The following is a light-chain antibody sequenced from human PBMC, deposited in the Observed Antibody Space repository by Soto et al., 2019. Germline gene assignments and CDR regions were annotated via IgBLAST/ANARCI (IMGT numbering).Light chain of an antibody. CDR3: QQYNNWPRA. J-gene: IGKJ1*01. V-gene: IGKV3-15*01. CDR2: GAS. Sequence: EVVMTQSPATLSVSPGERATLSCRASQIVINHLAWYQQKPGQPPRLLISGASTRATGIPARFSGSGSGTEFTLTISSLQSEDFAVYYCQQYNNWPRAFGQGTKVDIK. CDR1: QIVINH.